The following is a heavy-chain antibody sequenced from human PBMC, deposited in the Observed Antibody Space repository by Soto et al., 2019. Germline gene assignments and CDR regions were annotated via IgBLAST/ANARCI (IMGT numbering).Heavy chain of an antibody. CDR3: ARVLRGWFDP. J-gene: IGHJ5*02. CDR2: ISHSGIT. Sequence: PSETLSLTCAVSGGSITSANWWTWVRQPPGGGLEWIGEISHSGITNYKASLKSRVTMSVDKTKNDVSLKLTSATPADTAVYYCARVLRGWFDPWGQGTPVTVSS. CDR1: GGSITSANW. V-gene: IGHV4-4*02.